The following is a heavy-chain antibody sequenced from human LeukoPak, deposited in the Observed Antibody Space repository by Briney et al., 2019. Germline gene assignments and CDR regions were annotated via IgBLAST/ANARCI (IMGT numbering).Heavy chain of an antibody. V-gene: IGHV4-30-4*01. CDR2: IYYSGST. CDR3: ARADIVATNFDY. D-gene: IGHD5-12*01. J-gene: IGHJ4*02. CDR1: GGSISSGDYY. Sequence: PSETLSLTCTVSGGSISSGDYYWSWIRQPPGKGLEWIGYIYYSGSTYYNPSLKSRVTISEDTSKNQFSLKLSSVTAADTAVYYCARADIVATNFDYWGQGTLVTVSS.